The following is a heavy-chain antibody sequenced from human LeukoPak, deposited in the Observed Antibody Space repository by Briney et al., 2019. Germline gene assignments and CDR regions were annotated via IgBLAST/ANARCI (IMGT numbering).Heavy chain of an antibody. CDR1: GFTFDDYG. CDR2: INWDGSST. J-gene: IGHJ4*01. V-gene: IGHV3-20*04. Sequence: GGSLRLSCAASGFTFDDYGMSWVRRAPGKGLGWVSGINWDGSSTHYADSVKGRFTISRDNAKNSLYLQLNSLRPEDTALYYWWRDPRAPLYWGHGTLVTVSS. CDR3: WRDPRAPLY. D-gene: IGHD1-14*01.